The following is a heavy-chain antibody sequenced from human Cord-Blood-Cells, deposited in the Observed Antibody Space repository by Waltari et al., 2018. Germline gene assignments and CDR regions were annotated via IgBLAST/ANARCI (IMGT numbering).Heavy chain of an antibody. CDR2: FEPEDGET. D-gene: IGHD3-22*01. Sequence: QVQLVQSGAEVKKPGASVKVSCKVSGYTLTELSMHWVRQAPGKGLEWMGGFEPEDGETIYAQKFQGRVTMTEDTSTDTAYMELSSLRSEDTSVYYCATRGGYYYDSSGSPGAFDIWGQGTMVTVSS. CDR1: GYTLTELS. J-gene: IGHJ3*02. CDR3: ATRGGYYYDSSGSPGAFDI. V-gene: IGHV1-24*01.